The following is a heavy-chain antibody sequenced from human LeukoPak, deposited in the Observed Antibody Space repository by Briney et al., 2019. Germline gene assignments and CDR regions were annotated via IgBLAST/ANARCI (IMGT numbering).Heavy chain of an antibody. CDR1: GGSIRSYY. CDR2: IYYSGST. CDR3: ARIKGGQWLVYFDY. V-gene: IGHV4-59*01. J-gene: IGHJ4*02. D-gene: IGHD6-19*01. Sequence: SETLSLTCTVSGGSIRSYYWSWIRQPPGKGLEWIGYIYYSGSTNYNPSLKSRVTISVDTSKNQFSLKLSSVTAADTAVYYCARIKGGQWLVYFDYWGQGTLVTVSS.